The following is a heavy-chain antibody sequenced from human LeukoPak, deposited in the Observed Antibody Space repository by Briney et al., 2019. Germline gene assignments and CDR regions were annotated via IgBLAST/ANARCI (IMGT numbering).Heavy chain of an antibody. V-gene: IGHV3-15*01. J-gene: IGHJ4*02. CDR3: TTVYYGSGSYYNRFDY. CDR2: IKSKTDGGTT. CDR1: GFTFSNAW. Sequence: GGSLRLSCAASGFTFSNAWMSWVRQAPGKGLEWVGRIKSKTDGGTTDYAAPVKGRFTISRDDSKNTLYLQMNSLKTEGTAVYYCTTVYYGSGSYYNRFDYWGQGTLVTVSS. D-gene: IGHD3-10*01.